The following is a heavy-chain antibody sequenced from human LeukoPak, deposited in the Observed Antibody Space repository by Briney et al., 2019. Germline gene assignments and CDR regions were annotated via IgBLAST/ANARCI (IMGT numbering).Heavy chain of an antibody. V-gene: IGHV3-30*18. D-gene: IGHD4-17*01. J-gene: IGHJ4*02. CDR2: ISYDGSNK. Sequence: GGSLRLSCAASGFTLNNYGMHWVRQAPGKGLEWVAVISYDGSNKYYADSVKGRFTISRDNSKNTLYLQMNSLRAEDTAVYYCAKVPPPDYEEPNDYWGQGTLVTVSS. CDR1: GFTLNNYG. CDR3: AKVPPPDYEEPNDY.